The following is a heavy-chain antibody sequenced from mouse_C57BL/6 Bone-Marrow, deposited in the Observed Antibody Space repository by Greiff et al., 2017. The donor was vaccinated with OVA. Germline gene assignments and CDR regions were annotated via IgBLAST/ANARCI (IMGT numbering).Heavy chain of an antibody. CDR2: INPYNGGT. D-gene: IGHD2-1*01. CDR1: GYTFTDYY. J-gene: IGHJ4*01. V-gene: IGHV1-19*01. CDR3: ARPNYEMDY. Sequence: EVQLQQSGPVLVKPGASVKMSCKASGYTFTDYYMNWVKQSHGKSLEWIGVINPYNGGTSYNQKFKGKATLTVDKSSSTAYMELNSLTSEDSAVYYCARPNYEMDYWGQGTSVTVSS.